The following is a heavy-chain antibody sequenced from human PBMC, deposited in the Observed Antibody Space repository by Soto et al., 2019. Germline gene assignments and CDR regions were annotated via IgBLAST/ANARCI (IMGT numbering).Heavy chain of an antibody. CDR3: ARLGPYGSESYSFRYNRFDP. CDR2: IYSGGSS. Sequence: GGALRLSCTTSGFTVSSSHMTWVRQAPGEGLEWVSVIYSGGSSYYAVSVQGRFTISRDNSKNTVYLQMNSLRGEDTAMYYCARLGPYGSESYSFRYNRFDPWGQGTLVTVS. J-gene: IGHJ5*02. V-gene: IGHV3-53*01. D-gene: IGHD3-10*01. CDR1: GFTVSSSH.